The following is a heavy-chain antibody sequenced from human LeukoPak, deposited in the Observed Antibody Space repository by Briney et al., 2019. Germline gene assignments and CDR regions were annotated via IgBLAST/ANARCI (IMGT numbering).Heavy chain of an antibody. D-gene: IGHD3-22*01. V-gene: IGHV3-7*02. J-gene: IGHJ4*02. CDR2: IKEDGSVK. CDR1: GFTFSRYL. CDR3: ARGSGYYFDY. Sequence: GGSLRLSCAASGFTFSRYLMSWVRQAPGKGLEWVANIKEDGSVKYYVESVKGRFTISRDNSKNTLYLQLNSLRAEDTAVYYCARGSGYYFDYWGQGTLVTVSS.